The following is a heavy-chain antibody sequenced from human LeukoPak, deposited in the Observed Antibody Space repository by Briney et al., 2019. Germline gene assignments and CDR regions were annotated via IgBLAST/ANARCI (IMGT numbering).Heavy chain of an antibody. CDR1: GGSVTRGAYS. Sequence: SETLSLTCTVSGGSVTRGAYSWTWIRQPVGKGLEWIGRIYTSGDTKYNPSLKSRVTISVGASNNQFSLKLTSVTAADTAVYYCASGDYGAGSPVMRYWGHGTLVTVSS. CDR3: ASGDYGAGSPVMRY. J-gene: IGHJ4*01. V-gene: IGHV4-61*02. CDR2: IYTSGDT. D-gene: IGHD3-10*01.